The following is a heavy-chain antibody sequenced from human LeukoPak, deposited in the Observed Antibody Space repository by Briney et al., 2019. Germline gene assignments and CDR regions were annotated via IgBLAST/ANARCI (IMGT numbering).Heavy chain of an antibody. J-gene: IGHJ4*02. Sequence: ASVKVSCKASGGTFISYAISWVRQAPGQGLEWMGGIIPIFGTANYAQKFQGRVTITADESTSTAYMELSSLRSEDTAVYYCAMSSNYYDSSGLDYWGQGTLVTVSS. CDR2: IIPIFGTA. CDR1: GGTFISYA. D-gene: IGHD3-22*01. V-gene: IGHV1-69*13. CDR3: AMSSNYYDSSGLDY.